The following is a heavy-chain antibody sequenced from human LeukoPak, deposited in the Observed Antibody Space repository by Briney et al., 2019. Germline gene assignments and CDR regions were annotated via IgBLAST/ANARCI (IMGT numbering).Heavy chain of an antibody. CDR2: IDQDGSEN. CDR1: GFTFSNYW. D-gene: IGHD3-16*02. V-gene: IGHV3-7*03. CDR3: AKDALISFRGAWAQFDS. J-gene: IGHJ4*02. Sequence: GGSLRLSCTASGFTFSNYWMNWVRQAPGKGLEWVATIDQDGSENYYVDSVKGRFTISRDNAKNSLYLQMNSLRAEDTAVYYCAKDALISFRGAWAQFDSWGQGTLVTVSS.